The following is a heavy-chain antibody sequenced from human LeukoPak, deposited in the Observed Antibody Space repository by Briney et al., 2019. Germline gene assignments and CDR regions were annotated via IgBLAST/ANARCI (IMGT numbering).Heavy chain of an antibody. CDR2: ISAYNGNT. Sequence: ASVKVSCKASGYTFTSYGISWVRQAPGQGLEWMGWISAYNGNTNYAQKLQGRVTMTTDTSTSTAYMELRSLRSDDTAVYYCARDLLRANIWQQLVRGNWFDPWGQGTLVTVSS. D-gene: IGHD6-13*01. V-gene: IGHV1-18*01. CDR3: ARDLLRANIWQQLVRGNWFDP. J-gene: IGHJ5*02. CDR1: GYTFTSYG.